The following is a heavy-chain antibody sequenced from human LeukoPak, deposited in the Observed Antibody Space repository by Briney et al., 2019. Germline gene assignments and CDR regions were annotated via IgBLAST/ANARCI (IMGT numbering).Heavy chain of an antibody. J-gene: IGHJ3*02. V-gene: IGHV3-7*01. D-gene: IGHD3-22*01. CDR2: TNQAGNKT. CDR3: ARDLDHYYSSAYYDAFDI. Sequence: GGSLRLSCAASGFTVSSNYMSWVRQAPGKGLEWVANTNQAGNKTNYVDSVKGRFTISRDNAKNLLYLQMNNLRAEDTALYYCARDLDHYYSSAYYDAFDIWGQGTMVTVSS. CDR1: GFTVSSNY.